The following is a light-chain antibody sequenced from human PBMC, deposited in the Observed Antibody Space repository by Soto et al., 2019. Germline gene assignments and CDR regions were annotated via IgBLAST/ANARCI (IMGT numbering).Light chain of an antibody. J-gene: IGLJ1*01. CDR3: ATWDDSLSNYV. CDR1: SSNIGSNY. CDR2: RNN. Sequence: SVLTQPPSASGTPGQRVTISCSGSSSNIGSNYVYWYQHLTGTAPKLLIYRNNQRPSGVPDRFSGSKSGTSASLDISGLRSEDEADYYCATWDDSLSNYVFGTGTKVTVL. V-gene: IGLV1-47*01.